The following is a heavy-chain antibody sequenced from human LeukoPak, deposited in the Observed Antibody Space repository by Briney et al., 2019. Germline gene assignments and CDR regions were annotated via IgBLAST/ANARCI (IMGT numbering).Heavy chain of an antibody. CDR3: ARGITMVRGALDY. D-gene: IGHD3-10*01. CDR2: FYSRGTGTT. CDR1: GDSIYNNY. J-gene: IGHJ4*02. Sequence: SETLSLTCTVSGDSIYNNYWGWIRQSPGKGLEWIAYFYSRGTGTTNYNPSLKSRVTISVDTSKNQFSLKLSSVTAADTAVYYCARGITMVRGALDYWGQGTLVTVSS. V-gene: IGHV4-59*01.